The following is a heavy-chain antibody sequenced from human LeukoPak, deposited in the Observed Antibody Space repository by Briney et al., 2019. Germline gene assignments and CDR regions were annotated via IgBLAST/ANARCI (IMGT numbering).Heavy chain of an antibody. J-gene: IGHJ6*03. CDR1: GESIRKSPYH. CDR2: IYYSGST. V-gene: IGHV4-61*01. CDR3: ARDVPDIVVVPAANHYYYYMDV. Sequence: SETLSLTCTVSGESIRKSPYHWGWVRQAPGKGLEWIGYIYYSGSTNYNPSLKSRVTISVDTSKNQFSLKLSSVTAADTAVYYCARDVPDIVVVPAANHYYYYMDVWGKGTTVTVSS. D-gene: IGHD2-2*01.